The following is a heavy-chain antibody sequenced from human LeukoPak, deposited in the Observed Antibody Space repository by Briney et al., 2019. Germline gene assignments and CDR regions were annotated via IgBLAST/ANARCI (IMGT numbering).Heavy chain of an antibody. CDR1: GFTFRNYD. J-gene: IGHJ4*02. D-gene: IGHD4-17*01. Sequence: GGSLRLSCAASGFTFRNYDMHWVRQVSGKGLEWVSAIGIAGDTYYLDSVKGRITISREDAKNSLYLQMNSLRAEDTAVYYCARDRPDYGAERFAYWGQGTLVTVSS. V-gene: IGHV3-13*01. CDR2: IGIAGDT. CDR3: ARDRPDYGAERFAY.